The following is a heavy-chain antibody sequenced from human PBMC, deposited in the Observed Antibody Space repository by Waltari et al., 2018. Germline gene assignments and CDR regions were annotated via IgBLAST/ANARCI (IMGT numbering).Heavy chain of an antibody. CDR3: ARDPGDCSSTSCYVDY. V-gene: IGHV1-2*06. Sequence: QVQLGQSGAEGKKPGASVKVSCKASGYTFTGYYMHWVRPAPGQGLEWMGRINPNSGGTNYAQKFQGRVTMTRDTSISTAYMELSRLRSDDTAVYYCARDPGDCSSTSCYVDYWGQGTLVTVSS. D-gene: IGHD2-2*01. J-gene: IGHJ4*02. CDR2: INPNSGGT. CDR1: GYTFTGYY.